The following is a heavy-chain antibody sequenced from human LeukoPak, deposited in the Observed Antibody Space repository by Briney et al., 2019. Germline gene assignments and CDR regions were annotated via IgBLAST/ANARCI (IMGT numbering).Heavy chain of an antibody. V-gene: IGHV1-69*06. CDR1: GGTFSSYA. Sequence: SVKVSCKASGGTFSSYAISWVRQAPGQGLEWMGWIIPIFGRAIYGQKFQDRVTISAGKSTGRAYIELSSLRSKDADVYYCARSNSVRDEAWWFNPWGQGTMVTVSS. CDR3: ARSNSVRDEAWWFNP. J-gene: IGHJ5*02. CDR2: IIPIFGRA. D-gene: IGHD5-24*01.